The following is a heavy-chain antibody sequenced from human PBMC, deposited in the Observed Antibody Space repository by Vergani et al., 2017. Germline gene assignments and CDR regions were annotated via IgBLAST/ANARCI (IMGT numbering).Heavy chain of an antibody. CDR2: INHSGST. CDR1: GGSISSSSYY. CDR3: ARTIQGYFFDY. V-gene: IGHV4-39*07. D-gene: IGHD5-18*01. Sequence: QVQLQESGPGLVKPSETLSLTCTVSGGSISSSSYYWGWIRQPPGKGLEWIGEINHSGSTNYNPSLKSRVTISVDTSKNQFSLKLSSVTAADTAVYYCARTIQGYFFDYWGQGTLVTVSS. J-gene: IGHJ4*02.